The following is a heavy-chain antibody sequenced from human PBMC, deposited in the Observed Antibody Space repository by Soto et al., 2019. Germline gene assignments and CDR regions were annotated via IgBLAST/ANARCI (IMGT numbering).Heavy chain of an antibody. CDR3: ARVTLHDYYGSGSPIDY. J-gene: IGHJ4*02. CDR2: ISSSSSTI. D-gene: IGHD3-10*01. CDR1: GFTFSSYS. Sequence: EVQLVESGGGLVQPGGSLRLSCAASGFTFSSYSMNWVRQAPGKGLEWVSYISSSSSTIYYADSVKGRFTISRDNAKNSLYLQMDSLRAEETAVYYCARVTLHDYYGSGSPIDYWGQGTLVTVSS. V-gene: IGHV3-48*01.